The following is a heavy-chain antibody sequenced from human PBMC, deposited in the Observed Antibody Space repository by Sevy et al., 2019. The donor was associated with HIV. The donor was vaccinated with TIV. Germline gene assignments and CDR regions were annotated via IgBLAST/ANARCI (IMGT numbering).Heavy chain of an antibody. D-gene: IGHD5-18*01. CDR1: GFTFSSYS. V-gene: IGHV3-21*01. CDR3: ARLERGYSYGYRGGWFDP. J-gene: IGHJ5*02. Sequence: GGSLRLSCAASGFTFSSYSMNWVRQAPGKGLEWVSSISSSSSYIYYADSVKGRFTISRDNAKNSLYLQMNSLRAEDTAVYYGARLERGYSYGYRGGWFDPWGQGTLVTVSS. CDR2: ISSSSSYI.